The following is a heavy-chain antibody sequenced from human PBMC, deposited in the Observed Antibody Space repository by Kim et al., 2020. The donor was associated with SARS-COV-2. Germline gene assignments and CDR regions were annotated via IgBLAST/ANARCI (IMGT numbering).Heavy chain of an antibody. V-gene: IGHV1-18*01. CDR1: GYTFGDYG. J-gene: IGHJ1*01. D-gene: IGHD3-10*01. CDR2: ISAYSGKT. CDR3: ARDNPTGSYYWSL. Sequence: ASVKVSCKASGYTFGDYGISWVRQAPGQGLEWLGWISAYSGKTNYAQKFQGRVSMTTDKATNTAYMELRSLRSDDTAVYFCARDNPTGSYYWSLWGQGTLVTVSS.